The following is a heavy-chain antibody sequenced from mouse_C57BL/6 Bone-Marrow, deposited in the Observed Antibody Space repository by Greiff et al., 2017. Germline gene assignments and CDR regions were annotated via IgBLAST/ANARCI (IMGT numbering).Heavy chain of an antibody. CDR2: IDWDDDK. V-gene: IGHV8-12*01. Sequence: QVTLIVSGPGILQSSQTLSLTCSFSGFSLSTSGMGVSWIRQPSGKGLEWLAHIDWDDDKRSNPSLKSRLTISKDTSRNQVFLKITSVDTAATAPYYCARNPPSLRPSMDYWGQGTTVTVSS. CDR1: GFSLSTSGMG. CDR3: ARNPPSLRPSMDY. J-gene: IGHJ4*01. D-gene: IGHD1-2*01.